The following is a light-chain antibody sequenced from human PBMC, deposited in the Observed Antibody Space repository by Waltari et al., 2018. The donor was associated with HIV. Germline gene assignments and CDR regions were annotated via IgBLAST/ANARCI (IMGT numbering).Light chain of an antibody. CDR3: QQYHSIPPPT. J-gene: IGKJ3*01. V-gene: IGKV1-33*01. CDR1: QDLSNY. Sequence: DIQMTQSPSSLSASVGDRVTITCQASQDLSNYLNWYQQKPGKAPKILIPDASDLETGVPSRFSGSGSGTEFTFTISNLQPEDVATYYCQQYHSIPPPTFGPGTSVDI. CDR2: DAS.